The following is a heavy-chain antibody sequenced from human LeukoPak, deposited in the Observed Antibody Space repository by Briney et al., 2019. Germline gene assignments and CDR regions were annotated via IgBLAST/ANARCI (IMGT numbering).Heavy chain of an antibody. J-gene: IGHJ4*02. Sequence: GGSLRLSCAASGFTFSTYSMNWVRQAPGKGLEWVSSISSSNSYIHYLDSVKGRFTISRDNSKNTLYLQMNSLRAEDTAVYYCARDLYYYDSSGIIDYWGQGTLVTVSS. V-gene: IGHV3-21*01. CDR3: ARDLYYYDSSGIIDY. D-gene: IGHD3-22*01. CDR1: GFTFSTYS. CDR2: ISSSNSYI.